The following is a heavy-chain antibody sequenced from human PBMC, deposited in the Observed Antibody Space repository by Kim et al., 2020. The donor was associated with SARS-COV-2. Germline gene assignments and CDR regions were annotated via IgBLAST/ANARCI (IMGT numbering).Heavy chain of an antibody. V-gene: IGHV4-39*01. Sequence: SETMSLTCTVSGGSISSSSYYWGWIRQPPGKGLEWIGSIYYSGSTYYNPSLKSRVTISVDTSKNQFALKLSSVTAADTTVYYCARWTGRDGYNTWGQGTLVTVSS. CDR1: GGSISSSSYY. CDR3: ARWTGRDGYNT. CDR2: IYYSGST. J-gene: IGHJ5*02. D-gene: IGHD5-12*01.